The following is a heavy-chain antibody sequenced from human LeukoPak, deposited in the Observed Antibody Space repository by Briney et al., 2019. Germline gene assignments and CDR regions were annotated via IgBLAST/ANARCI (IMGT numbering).Heavy chain of an antibody. D-gene: IGHD6-25*01. Sequence: SETLSLTCTVSGGSISSYFWSWIRQPPGKGLGWIGYIYYSGSTNYNPSLKSRVTISVDTSKNQFSLKLSSVTAADTAVYYCASARLGSGLEGAFDIWGQGTMVTVSS. V-gene: IGHV4-59*01. CDR2: IYYSGST. CDR3: ASARLGSGLEGAFDI. J-gene: IGHJ3*02. CDR1: GGSISSYF.